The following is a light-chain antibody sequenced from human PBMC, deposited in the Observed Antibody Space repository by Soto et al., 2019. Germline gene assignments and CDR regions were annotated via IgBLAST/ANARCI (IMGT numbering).Light chain of an antibody. Sequence: EIVLTQSPGTLSLSPGERATLSCRASQSVSSSYLAWYQQKPGQAPRLLIYGASSRATGIPDRFSGRGSGTDFTLTISRLEPEDFAVYYCQQYGGSPSTFGQGTKLKIK. CDR2: GAS. J-gene: IGKJ2*02. CDR3: QQYGGSPST. CDR1: QSVSSSY. V-gene: IGKV3-20*01.